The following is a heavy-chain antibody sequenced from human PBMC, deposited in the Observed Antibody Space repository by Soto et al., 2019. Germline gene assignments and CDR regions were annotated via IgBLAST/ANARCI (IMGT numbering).Heavy chain of an antibody. CDR3: AKDGGKDGYFGNWFDP. J-gene: IGHJ5*02. CDR1: GYTFSSYG. D-gene: IGHD5-12*01. CDR2: IIPIFGSA. Sequence: GASVKVSCKASGYTFSSYGIDWVRQAPGQGLEWLGRIIPIFGSANYAQKFQGRVTTTADESTTTAYMELSSLRSDDTAVYYCAKDGGKDGYFGNWFDPWGQGTLVTVSS. V-gene: IGHV1-69*13.